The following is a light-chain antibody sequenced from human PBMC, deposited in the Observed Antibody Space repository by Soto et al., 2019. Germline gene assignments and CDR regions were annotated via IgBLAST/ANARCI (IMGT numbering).Light chain of an antibody. V-gene: IGKV1-5*01. J-gene: IGKJ1*01. CDR1: QRISRC. CDR2: DAS. CDR3: QRYDTSPWT. Sequence: DIQMTQSPSTLSASVGDRVSITCRASQRISRCLAWYQQKPGKAPTLLIYDASSLQSGVPSRFSGSGSGTEFTLTISSLQPDDFATYYCQRYDTSPWTFGQGTKVDI.